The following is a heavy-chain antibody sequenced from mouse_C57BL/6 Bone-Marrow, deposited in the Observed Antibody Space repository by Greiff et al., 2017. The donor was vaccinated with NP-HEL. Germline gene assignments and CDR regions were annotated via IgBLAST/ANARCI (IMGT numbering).Heavy chain of an antibody. CDR2: ISSGSSTI. CDR1: GFTFSDYG. CDR3: ARPGTLYAMDY. D-gene: IGHD3-3*01. J-gene: IGHJ4*01. V-gene: IGHV5-17*01. Sequence: EVQLVESGGGLVKPGGSLKLSCAASGFTFSDYGMHWVRQAPEKGLEWVAYISSGSSTIYYADTVKGRFTISRDNAKNTLFLQMTSLRSEDTAMYYCARPGTLYAMDYWGQGTSVTVSS.